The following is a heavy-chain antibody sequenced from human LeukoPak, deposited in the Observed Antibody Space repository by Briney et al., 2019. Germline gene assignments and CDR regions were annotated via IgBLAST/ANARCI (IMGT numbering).Heavy chain of an antibody. CDR2: ISAYNGNT. Sequence: ASVKVSCKASGYTFTSYGISWVRQAPGQGLEWMGWISAYNGNTNYAQKLQGRVTMTTDTSTSTAYMELSSLRTEDTAVYYCARASSSWYYYYMDVWGKGTTVTVSS. J-gene: IGHJ6*03. V-gene: IGHV1-18*01. CDR3: ARASSSWYYYYMDV. D-gene: IGHD6-13*01. CDR1: GYTFTSYG.